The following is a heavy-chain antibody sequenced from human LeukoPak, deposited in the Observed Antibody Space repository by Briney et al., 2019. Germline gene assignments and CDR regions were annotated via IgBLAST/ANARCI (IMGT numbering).Heavy chain of an antibody. CDR1: GGSFSGYY. J-gene: IGHJ5*02. D-gene: IGHD6-13*01. CDR3: ARVGVSQQLEMGWFDP. CDR2: INHSGST. V-gene: IGHV4-34*01. Sequence: PSETLSLTCAVYGGSFSGYYWSWIRQPPGKGVEWIGEINHSGSTNYNPSLKSRVTISVDTSKNQFSLKLTSVTAADTAVYYCARVGVSQQLEMGWFDPWGQGTLVTVSS.